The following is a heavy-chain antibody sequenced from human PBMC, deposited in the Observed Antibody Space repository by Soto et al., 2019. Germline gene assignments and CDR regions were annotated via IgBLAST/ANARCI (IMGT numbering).Heavy chain of an antibody. V-gene: IGHV1-69*01. CDR1: GVSFNNNG. D-gene: IGHD3-10*01. CDR3: ARVLYYGSVSYSPYGMDV. J-gene: IGHJ6*02. CDR2: VSPPFRTS. Sequence: QVQLVQSGAEVKKPGSSVKVSCKTSGVSFNNNGIGWVRQAPGHGLEWMGGVSPPFRTSNYARKFQGRISITADASTGTVNMDLSSLTSEDTAQYYCARVLYYGSVSYSPYGMDVWGQGTTVTVSS.